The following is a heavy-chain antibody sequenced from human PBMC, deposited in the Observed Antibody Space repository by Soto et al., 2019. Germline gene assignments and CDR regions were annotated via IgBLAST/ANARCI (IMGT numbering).Heavy chain of an antibody. Sequence: GGSLRLSCAASGFTFSSYAMSWVRQAPGKGLEWVSAISGSGGSTYYADSVKGRFTISRDNSKNTLYLQMNSLRAEDTAVYYCAKAGDTAMVPNYYYGMDVWGQGTTVTVSS. CDR1: GFTFSSYA. CDR3: AKAGDTAMVPNYYYGMDV. CDR2: ISGSGGST. D-gene: IGHD5-18*01. V-gene: IGHV3-23*01. J-gene: IGHJ6*02.